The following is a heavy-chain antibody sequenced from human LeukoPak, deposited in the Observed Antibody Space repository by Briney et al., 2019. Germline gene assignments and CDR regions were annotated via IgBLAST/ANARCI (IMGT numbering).Heavy chain of an antibody. CDR2: IYYSGST. Sequence: SETLSLTCTVSGGSISSYYWSWIRQPPGKGLEWIGYIYYSGSTNYNPSLKSRVTISVDTSKNQFSLKLSSVTAADTAVYYCARGGYSSSWRKKYYFDYWGQGTLVTVSS. CDR1: GGSISSYY. J-gene: IGHJ4*02. V-gene: IGHV4-59*01. CDR3: ARGGYSSSWRKKYYFDY. D-gene: IGHD6-13*01.